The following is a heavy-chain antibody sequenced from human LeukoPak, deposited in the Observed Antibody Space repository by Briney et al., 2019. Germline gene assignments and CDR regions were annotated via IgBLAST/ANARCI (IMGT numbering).Heavy chain of an antibody. CDR3: ARGDAFSGDH. Sequence: TGGSLRLSCAVSGFSFTNFWMSWVRQAPGRGLEWVANIHPEGNEKYHVESVKGRFTISRDNTKNLLFLQMNGLRVEDTAVYYCARGDAFSGDHWGQRTLVTVSS. CDR1: GFSFTNFW. J-gene: IGHJ4*02. V-gene: IGHV3-7*04. CDR2: IHPEGNEK.